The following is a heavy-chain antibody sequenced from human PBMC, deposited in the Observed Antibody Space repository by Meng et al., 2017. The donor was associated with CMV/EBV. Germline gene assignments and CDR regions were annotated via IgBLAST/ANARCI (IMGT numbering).Heavy chain of an antibody. J-gene: IGHJ4*02. Sequence: SLRISCAASGFTFDDYAMHWVRQAPGKGLEWVSGINWNSGDIGYADSVKGRFTISRDNAKNTLYLQMNSLRAEDTAVYYCARAYSGDYWGQGTLVTVSS. CDR1: GFTFDDYA. CDR2: INWNSGDI. D-gene: IGHD5-12*01. CDR3: ARAYSGDY. V-gene: IGHV3-9*01.